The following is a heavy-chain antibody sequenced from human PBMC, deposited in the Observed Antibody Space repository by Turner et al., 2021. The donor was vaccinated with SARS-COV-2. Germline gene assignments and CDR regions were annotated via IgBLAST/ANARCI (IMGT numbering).Heavy chain of an antibody. CDR3: VRAAPRNCAGQTCSLFDS. V-gene: IGHV3-7*03. J-gene: IGHJ4*02. D-gene: IGHD6-13*01. Sequence: EVQLVESGGVLVQPGVSLRLSCAASGFTFSTYSMAWVRQAPGMGLEWVATILYPGGDTYYVDSVNGRFTVSRDMNSLYLQMISLRAEDTAIYYCVRAAPRNCAGQTCSLFDSWGQGTLVTVSS. CDR1: GFTFSTYS. CDR2: ILYPGGDT.